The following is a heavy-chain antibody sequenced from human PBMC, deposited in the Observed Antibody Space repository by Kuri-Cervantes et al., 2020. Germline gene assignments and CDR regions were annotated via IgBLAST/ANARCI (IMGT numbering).Heavy chain of an antibody. CDR2: SYYIGTT. J-gene: IGHJ4*02. CDR1: GGSINSYY. V-gene: IGHV4-59*01. CDR3: ARSYCGRTTCYPYFDN. Sequence: GSLRLSCTVSGGSINSYYWSWIRQPPGKGLEWIGYSYYIGTTNYNPSLKSRVTISVDTSKNQFSLKLSSVTAADTAVYYCARSYCGRTTCYPYFDNWGQGTLVTVSS. D-gene: IGHD2-2*01.